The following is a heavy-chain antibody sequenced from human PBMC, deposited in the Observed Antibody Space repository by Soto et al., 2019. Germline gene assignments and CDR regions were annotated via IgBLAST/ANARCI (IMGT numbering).Heavy chain of an antibody. CDR3: ARGAPRGYSYGFIGY. V-gene: IGHV4-34*01. Sequence: SETLSLTCAVHGGSFSAYYWSWIRQPPGKGLEWIGEINHSGSTNYNPSLKSRVTISVDTSKNQFSLKLSSVTAADTAVYYCARGAPRGYSYGFIGYWGQGTLVTVSS. CDR2: INHSGST. D-gene: IGHD5-18*01. CDR1: GGSFSAYY. J-gene: IGHJ4*02.